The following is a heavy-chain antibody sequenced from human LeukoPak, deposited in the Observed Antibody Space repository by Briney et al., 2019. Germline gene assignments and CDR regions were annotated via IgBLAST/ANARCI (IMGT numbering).Heavy chain of an antibody. CDR1: GGSISSSSHY. V-gene: IGHV4-39*01. Sequence: SETLSLTCTVSGGSISSSSHYWGWIRQPPGKGLELIGSIYYTGSTSYNPSLKSRVTISVDTSKNQFSLKLSPVTAADTAVYYCARSPGDCSSTSCPPDAFDIWGQGTMVTVSS. CDR2: IYYTGST. CDR3: ARSPGDCSSTSCPPDAFDI. D-gene: IGHD2-2*01. J-gene: IGHJ3*02.